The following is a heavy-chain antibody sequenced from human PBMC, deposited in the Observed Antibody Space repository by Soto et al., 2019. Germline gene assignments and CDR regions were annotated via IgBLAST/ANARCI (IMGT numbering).Heavy chain of an antibody. D-gene: IGHD6-19*01. CDR1: GYSFTSYW. CDR3: ARQRSRYIAGSGIDF. CDR2: IYPGDSDT. Sequence: PGESLKISCKGSGYSFTSYWIGWVRQMPGKGLEWMGIIYPGDSDTRYSPSFQGQVTISADKSISTSYVQWSSLKASDTAIYYCARQRSRYIAGSGIDFSGHGTLVTVSS. V-gene: IGHV5-51*01. J-gene: IGHJ4*01.